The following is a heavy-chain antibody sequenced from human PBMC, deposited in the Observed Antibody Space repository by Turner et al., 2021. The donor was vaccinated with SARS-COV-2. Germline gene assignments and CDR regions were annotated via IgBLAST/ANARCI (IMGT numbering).Heavy chain of an antibody. CDR3: ARDIVVYGMDV. V-gene: IGHV3-53*02. CDR2: IYSGGST. Sequence: EVQLVETGGGLIQPWGSLRLSCAASGFTVSSNYMSWVRQAPGKGLECVSVIYSGGSTFYADSVKGRFTISRDNSKNTLYLQMNSLRAEDTAVYYCARDIVVYGMDVWGQGTTVTVSS. D-gene: IGHD2-15*01. J-gene: IGHJ6*02. CDR1: GFTVSSNY.